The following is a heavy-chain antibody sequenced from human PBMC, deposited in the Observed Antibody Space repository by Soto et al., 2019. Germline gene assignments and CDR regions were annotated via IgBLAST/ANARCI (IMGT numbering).Heavy chain of an antibody. CDR1: GFSLSTSGVG. CDR2: IYWDDDK. J-gene: IGHJ3*02. CDR3: AHSTDYYGDYVVNALDI. D-gene: IGHD4-17*01. Sequence: QITLKESGPTLVKPTQTLTLTCTFSGFSLSTSGVGVGWIRQPPGKALEWLALIYWDDDKRYSPSLKSRLTISKDTSKIQVVLTMTNMDPVDTATYYCAHSTDYYGDYVVNALDIWGQGTMVTVSS. V-gene: IGHV2-5*02.